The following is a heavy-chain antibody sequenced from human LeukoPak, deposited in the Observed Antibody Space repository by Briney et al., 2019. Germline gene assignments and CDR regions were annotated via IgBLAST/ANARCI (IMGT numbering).Heavy chain of an antibody. J-gene: IGHJ1*01. Sequence: GGSLRLSCAASGFTFDNYAMHWVRQAPGKGLEWVSGISWNSGSIGYADSVKGRFTFSRDNAKNSLYLQMNSLRAEDTALYYCAKEGRDYDSSGYYRAEYFQHWGQGTLVTVSS. V-gene: IGHV3-9*01. CDR2: ISWNSGSI. CDR3: AKEGRDYDSSGYYRAEYFQH. D-gene: IGHD3-22*01. CDR1: GFTFDNYA.